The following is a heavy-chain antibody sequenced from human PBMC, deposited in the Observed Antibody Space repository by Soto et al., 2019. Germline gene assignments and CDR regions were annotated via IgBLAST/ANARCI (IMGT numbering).Heavy chain of an antibody. CDR2: IIPIFGTA. V-gene: IGHV1-69*01. CDR3: VCTMVRGGYDDYGMDV. D-gene: IGHD3-10*01. Sequence: QVQLVQSGAEVKKPGSSVKVSCKASGGTFSSYAISWLRQAPGQGLEWMGGIIPIFGTANYAQKFQGRVTITADESTSTAYMELSSLRSEDTAVYYCVCTMVRGGYDDYGMDVWGQGTTVTVSS. CDR1: GGTFSSYA. J-gene: IGHJ6*02.